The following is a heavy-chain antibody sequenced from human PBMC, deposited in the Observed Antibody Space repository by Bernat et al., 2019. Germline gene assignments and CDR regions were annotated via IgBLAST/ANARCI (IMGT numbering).Heavy chain of an antibody. CDR1: GFTFSSYS. CDR2: ISSSSSYI. D-gene: IGHD4-17*01. J-gene: IGHJ6*02. CDR3: ARNPRAYGDYGRSRYGMDV. Sequence: EVQLVESGGGLVKPGGSLRLSCAASGFTFSSYSMNWVRQAPGKGLECVSSISSSSSYIYYADSVRGRFTISRDDAKNSLYLQMNSLRAEDTAVYYCARNPRAYGDYGRSRYGMDVWGQGTTVTVSS. V-gene: IGHV3-21*01.